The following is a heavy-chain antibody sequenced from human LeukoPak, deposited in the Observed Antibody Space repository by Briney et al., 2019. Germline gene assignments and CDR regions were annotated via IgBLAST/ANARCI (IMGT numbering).Heavy chain of an antibody. V-gene: IGHV4-59*08. D-gene: IGHD3-9*01. CDR2: IYYSGGT. Sequence: SETLSLTCTVSGGSISSYYWSWIRQTPGKGLEWIGYIYYSGGTNYNPSLKSRVTISVDTSKNQFSLRLTSVTAADTAVYYCARLRDDILTGYRFDYWGQGTLATVSS. J-gene: IGHJ4*02. CDR1: GGSISSYY. CDR3: ARLRDDILTGYRFDY.